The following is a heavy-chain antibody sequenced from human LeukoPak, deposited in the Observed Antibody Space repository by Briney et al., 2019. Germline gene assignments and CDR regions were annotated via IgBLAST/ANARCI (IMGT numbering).Heavy chain of an antibody. CDR1: GYTFTSYG. CDR3: ARGAYCSSTSCYMRGFDY. D-gene: IGHD2-2*02. J-gene: IGHJ4*02. Sequence: ASVKVSCKASGYTFTSYGISWVRQAPGQGLEWMGWISAYNGNTNYAQKFQGRVTITRDTSASTAYMELSSLRSEDTAVYYCARGAYCSSTSCYMRGFDYWGQGTLVTVSS. CDR2: ISAYNGNT. V-gene: IGHV1-18*01.